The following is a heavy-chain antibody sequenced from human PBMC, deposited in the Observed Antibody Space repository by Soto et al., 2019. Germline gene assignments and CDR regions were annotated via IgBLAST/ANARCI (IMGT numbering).Heavy chain of an antibody. CDR3: ARGMTPPGAPAWYYFDS. D-gene: IGHD2-8*02. Sequence: KTSETLSLTCTVSGASITGSFFWSWIRQPAGKGLEWIGRFSLSGTTNYSPSLRSRVTMSADVSKNQFSLRLTSVTAADTALYYCARGMTPPGAPAWYYFDSWGQGTLVTVSS. V-gene: IGHV4-4*07. CDR1: GASITGSFF. CDR2: FSLSGTT. J-gene: IGHJ4*02.